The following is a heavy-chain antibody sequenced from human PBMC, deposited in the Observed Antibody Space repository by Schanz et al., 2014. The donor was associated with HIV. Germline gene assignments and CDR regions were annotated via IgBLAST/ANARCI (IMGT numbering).Heavy chain of an antibody. CDR3: AKDGWYPLSSLSYYYGMDV. J-gene: IGHJ6*02. CDR1: GFSFSDYY. Sequence: QVQLVESGGGLVKPGGSLRLSCAASGFSFSDYYMSWIRQAPGKGLEWVSYISSTGNTIYYADSVKGRFTISRDNAKNSLYLQINSLRAEDTAVYYCAKDGWYPLSSLSYYYGMDVWGHGTTVTVSS. CDR2: ISSTGNTI. V-gene: IGHV3-11*01. D-gene: IGHD2-2*01.